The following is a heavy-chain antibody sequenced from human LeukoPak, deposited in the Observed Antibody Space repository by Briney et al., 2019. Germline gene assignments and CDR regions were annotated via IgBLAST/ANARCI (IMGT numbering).Heavy chain of an antibody. V-gene: IGHV4-34*01. J-gene: IGHJ6*03. CDR2: INHSGST. CDR3: ARSKSYYGSGSYYKWEYYYMDV. CDR1: GGSFGGFY. D-gene: IGHD3-10*01. Sequence: SETLSLTCDVYGGSFGGFYWTWLRQPPGKGLEWIGEINHSGSTNYNPSLKSRATISVDTSKNQFSLKLSSVTAADTAVYYCARSKSYYGSGSYYKWEYYYMDVWGKGTTVTISS.